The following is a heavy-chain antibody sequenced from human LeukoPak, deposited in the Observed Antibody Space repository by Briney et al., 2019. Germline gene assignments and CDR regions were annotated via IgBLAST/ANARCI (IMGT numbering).Heavy chain of an antibody. CDR1: GFTVSSNY. D-gene: IGHD3-9*01. J-gene: IGHJ4*02. Sequence: GGSLRLSCAASGFTVSSNYMSWVRQAPGKGLEWVSVIYSGGSTYYADSVKGRFTISRDNSKNTLYLQMNSLRAEDTAVYYCAKALLDYDILTGPDYWGQGTLVTVSS. V-gene: IGHV3-53*01. CDR3: AKALLDYDILTGPDY. CDR2: IYSGGST.